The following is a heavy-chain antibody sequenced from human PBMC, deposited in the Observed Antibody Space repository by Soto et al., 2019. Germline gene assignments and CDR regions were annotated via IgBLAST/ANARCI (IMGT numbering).Heavy chain of an antibody. CDR2: IHSGGST. Sequence: GGSLRLSCAASGFSVSSNYMTWVRQAPGRGLEWVSIIHSGGSTSYADSVKGRFTISRDNTKNTLFLQMNSLRAEDTAVYYCAKERATTTAFDYWGQGALVTVSS. J-gene: IGHJ4*02. CDR3: AKERATTTAFDY. V-gene: IGHV3-53*01. CDR1: GFSVSSNY. D-gene: IGHD4-17*01.